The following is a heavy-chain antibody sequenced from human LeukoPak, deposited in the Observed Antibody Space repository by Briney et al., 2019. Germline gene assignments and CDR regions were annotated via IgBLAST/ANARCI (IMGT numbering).Heavy chain of an antibody. J-gene: IGHJ4*02. D-gene: IGHD2-2*01. CDR3: ARGEVRDQLLTDY. Sequence: ASVTVSCKASGYMFTGYYMHWVRPAPGQGREWMGWINPNSGGTDYAQKFQGRVTMTRDTSISTAYMEMSRLRSDDTAVYYCARGEVRDQLLTDYWGQGTLVTVSS. CDR1: GYMFTGYY. CDR2: INPNSGGT. V-gene: IGHV1-2*02.